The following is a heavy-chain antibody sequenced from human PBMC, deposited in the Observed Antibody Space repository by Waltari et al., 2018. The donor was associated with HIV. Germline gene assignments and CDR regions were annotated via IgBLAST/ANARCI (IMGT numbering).Heavy chain of an antibody. CDR3: AVPWGMTEPTDY. Sequence: QAQLVQSGAEVKKPGASVKVSCKASGYTFTSPGYYVHWVRQAPGQGLEGMVWGNPNSGGTVYAQNFQGRVTMTRDTSISTAYMELSRLRSDDTAIYYCAVPWGMTEPTDYWGQGTLVTVSS. D-gene: IGHD3-16*01. CDR2: GNPNSGGT. CDR1: GYTFTSPGYY. V-gene: IGHV1-2*02. J-gene: IGHJ4*02.